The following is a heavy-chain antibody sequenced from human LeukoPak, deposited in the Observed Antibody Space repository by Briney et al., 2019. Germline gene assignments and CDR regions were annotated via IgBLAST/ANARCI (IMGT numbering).Heavy chain of an antibody. V-gene: IGHV1-69*04. CDR1: GYTFTSYG. J-gene: IGHJ4*02. Sequence: GASVKVSCKASGYTFTSYGISWVRQAPGQGLEWMGRIIPILGIANYAQKFQGRVTITADKSTSTAYMELSSLRSEDTAVYYCARAPSIAAPYTFDYWGQGTLVTVSS. CDR2: IIPILGIA. CDR3: ARAPSIAAPYTFDY. D-gene: IGHD6-6*01.